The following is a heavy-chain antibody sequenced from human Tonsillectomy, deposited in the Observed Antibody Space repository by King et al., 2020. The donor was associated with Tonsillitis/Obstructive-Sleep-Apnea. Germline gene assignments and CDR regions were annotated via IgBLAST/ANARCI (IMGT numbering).Heavy chain of an antibody. V-gene: IGHV3-30-3*01. J-gene: IGHJ3*02. CDR2: ISYDGSNK. CDR1: GFTFSNYA. D-gene: IGHD5-18*01. Sequence: QLVQSGGGVVQPGRSLTLSCAASGFTFSNYAMHWVRQAPGKGLEWVAVISYDGSNKYYADSLKGRFTISRNNSKNTLYLQMNSLRAEDTAVYYCARESGIQLWSTPPDAFDIWGQGTMVTVSS. CDR3: ARESGIQLWSTPPDAFDI.